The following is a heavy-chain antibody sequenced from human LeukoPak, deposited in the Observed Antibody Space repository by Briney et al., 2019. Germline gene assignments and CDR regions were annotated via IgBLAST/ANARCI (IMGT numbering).Heavy chain of an antibody. V-gene: IGHV4-39*01. Sequence: SETLSLTCTVSGGSISSSSYYWGWIRQPPGKGLEWIGSIYYSGSTYYNPSLKSRVTISVDTSKNQFSLKLSSVTAADTAVYYCARSLIAARFLDYWGQGTLVTVSS. D-gene: IGHD6-6*01. J-gene: IGHJ4*02. CDR3: ARSLIAARFLDY. CDR2: IYYSGST. CDR1: GGSISSSSYY.